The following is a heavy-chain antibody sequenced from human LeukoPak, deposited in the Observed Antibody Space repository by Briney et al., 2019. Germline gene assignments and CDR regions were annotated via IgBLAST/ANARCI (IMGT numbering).Heavy chain of an antibody. D-gene: IGHD3-3*01. CDR2: INPNSGGT. CDR3: ARNEFWSGSGWFDP. Sequence: ASVKVSCKASGYTFTGYYMHWVRQAPGQGLEWMGWINPNSGGTNYAQKFQGRVTMTRATSISTAYMELSRLRSDDTAVYYCARNEFWSGSGWFDPWGQGTLVTVSS. V-gene: IGHV1-2*02. CDR1: GYTFTGYY. J-gene: IGHJ5*02.